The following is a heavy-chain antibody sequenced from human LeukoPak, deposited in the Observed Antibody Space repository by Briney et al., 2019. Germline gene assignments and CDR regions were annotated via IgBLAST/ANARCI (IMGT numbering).Heavy chain of an antibody. Sequence: GGSLRLSCAASGFTFSSYAMSWVRQAPGKGLEWVSAISGSSGSTYYADSVKGRFTISRDNSKNTLYLQMNSLRAEDTAVYYCAKDLGGGSYFDYWGQGTLVTVSS. V-gene: IGHV3-23*01. J-gene: IGHJ4*02. D-gene: IGHD3-16*01. CDR3: AKDLGGGSYFDY. CDR1: GFTFSSYA. CDR2: ISGSSGST.